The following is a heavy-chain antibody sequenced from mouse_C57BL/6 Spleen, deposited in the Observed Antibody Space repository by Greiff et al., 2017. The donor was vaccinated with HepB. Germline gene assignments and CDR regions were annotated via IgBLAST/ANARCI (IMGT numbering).Heavy chain of an antibody. CDR1: GYTFTSYW. CDR2: IDPNSGGT. D-gene: IGHD1-1*01. J-gene: IGHJ2*01. V-gene: IGHV1-72*01. Sequence: QVHVKQSGAELVKPGASVKLSCKASGYTFTSYWMHWVKQRPGRGLEWIGRIDPNSGGTKYNEKFKSKATLTVEKPSSTAYMQLSSLTSEDSAVYYCARNEITTVVADFDYWGQGTTLTVSS. CDR3: ARNEITTVVADFDY.